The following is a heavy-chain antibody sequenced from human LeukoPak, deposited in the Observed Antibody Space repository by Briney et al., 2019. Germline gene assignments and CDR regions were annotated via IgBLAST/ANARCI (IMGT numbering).Heavy chain of an antibody. CDR1: GFTFSSYG. V-gene: IGHV3-33*06. Sequence: GRSLRLSCAASGFTFSSYGMHWVRQAPGKGLEWVAVIWYDGSNKYYADSVKGRFTISRDNSKNTLCLRMNSLRAEDTAVYYCAKDSSGYYLGYYFDYWGQGTLVTVSS. CDR2: IWYDGSNK. J-gene: IGHJ4*02. D-gene: IGHD3-22*01. CDR3: AKDSSGYYLGYYFDY.